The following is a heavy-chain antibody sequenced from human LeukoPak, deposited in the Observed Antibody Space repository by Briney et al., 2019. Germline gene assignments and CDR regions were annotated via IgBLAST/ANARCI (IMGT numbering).Heavy chain of an antibody. V-gene: IGHV3-23*01. D-gene: IGHD3-22*01. J-gene: IGHJ4*02. CDR3: AKRGSYYEPYGFCYFDY. Sequence: GGSLRLSCAASGFTFRNYAMSWVRQAPGKGLEWVSSISGRGDSTYYADSVKGRFTISRDNSKNTLYLQMNRLRAEDTAVYYCAKRGSYYEPYGFCYFDYWGQGTLVTVSS. CDR1: GFTFRNYA. CDR2: ISGRGDST.